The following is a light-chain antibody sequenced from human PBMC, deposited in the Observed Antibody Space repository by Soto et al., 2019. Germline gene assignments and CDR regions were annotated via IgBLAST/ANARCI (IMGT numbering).Light chain of an antibody. Sequence: EIVLTQSPATLSLSPGERATLSCRASQSVSSYLAWYQQKPGQAPRLLIYDASKRASGFPARFSGSGSGTDFTLTISSLEPEDFAVYYCQQYKNWPPVTFGGGTKVDIK. CDR2: DAS. CDR3: QQYKNWPPVT. V-gene: IGKV3-11*01. J-gene: IGKJ4*01. CDR1: QSVSSY.